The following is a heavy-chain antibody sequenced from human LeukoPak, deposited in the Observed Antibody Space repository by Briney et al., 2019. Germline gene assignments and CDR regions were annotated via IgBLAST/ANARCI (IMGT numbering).Heavy chain of an antibody. Sequence: GESLRLSCAASGFIFSSYAMHWVRQAPGKGLEGVTIIWSDGNNKYYADSVEGRFTISRDTSKNTLFLQMNSLRAEDTAVYYCARGQPGVAAAGNLDYWGQGTLVTVSS. CDR3: ARGQPGVAAAGNLDY. CDR2: IWSDGNNK. V-gene: IGHV3-33*01. J-gene: IGHJ4*02. D-gene: IGHD6-13*01. CDR1: GFIFSSYA.